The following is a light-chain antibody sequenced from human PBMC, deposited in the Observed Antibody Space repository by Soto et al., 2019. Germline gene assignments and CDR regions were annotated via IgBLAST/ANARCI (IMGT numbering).Light chain of an antibody. CDR3: QQSYTTPLT. V-gene: IGKV1-39*01. Sequence: DVQVTQSPSSLSASVGDRVTITCRASQNINNYLNWYQQKPGKAPKLLISVESNLQSGVPSRFSGRGSGTEFTLTISSLQPEDFATYYCQQSYTTPLTLGGGTKVDNK. J-gene: IGKJ4*01. CDR2: VES. CDR1: QNINNY.